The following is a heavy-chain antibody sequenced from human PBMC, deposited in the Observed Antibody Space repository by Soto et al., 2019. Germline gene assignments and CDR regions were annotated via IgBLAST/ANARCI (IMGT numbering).Heavy chain of an antibody. V-gene: IGHV4-34*01. CDR2: INHSGNT. CDR1: GGSFSTYY. J-gene: IGHJ4*02. Sequence: SETLSLTCTVYGGSFSTYYWSWIRQPPGKGLEWIGEINHSGNTNYNPSLMGRVTMSFDTSKNQFSLKLSSVTAADTAVYYCTGPYPYYFDSWGQGTPVTVSS. CDR3: TGPYPYYFDS.